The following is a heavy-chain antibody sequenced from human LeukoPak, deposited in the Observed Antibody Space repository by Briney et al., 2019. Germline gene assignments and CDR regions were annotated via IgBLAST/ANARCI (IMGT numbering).Heavy chain of an antibody. J-gene: IGHJ4*02. D-gene: IGHD2-15*01. CDR1: GYTFTTYG. CDR3: ARDSDSVAAADY. V-gene: IGHV1-69*04. CDR2: IIPILGIA. Sequence: ASVKVSCKTSGYTFTTYGLSWVRQAPGQGLEWMGRIIPILGIANYAQKFQGRVTITADKSTSTAYMELSSLRSEDTAVYYCARDSDSVAAADYWGQGTLVTVSS.